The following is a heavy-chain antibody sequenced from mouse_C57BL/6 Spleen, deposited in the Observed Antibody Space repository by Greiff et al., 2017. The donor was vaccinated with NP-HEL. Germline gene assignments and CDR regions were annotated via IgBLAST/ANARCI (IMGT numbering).Heavy chain of an antibody. V-gene: IGHV5-17*01. J-gene: IGHJ1*03. CDR1: GFTFSDYG. CDR3: ARRDYSNYGYFDV. D-gene: IGHD2-5*01. Sequence: EVKLQESGGGLVKPGGSLKLSCAASGFTFSDYGMHWVRQAPEKGLEWVAYISSGSSTIYYADTVKGRFTISRDNAKNTLFLQMTSLRSEDTAMYYCARRDYSNYGYFDVWGTGTTVTVSS. CDR2: ISSGSSTI.